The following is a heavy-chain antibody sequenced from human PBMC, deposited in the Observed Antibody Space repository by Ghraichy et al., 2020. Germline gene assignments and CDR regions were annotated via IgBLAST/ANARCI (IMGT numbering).Heavy chain of an antibody. CDR3: AKDCCSSTSCYRPDL. Sequence: GESLNISCAASGFTFSSYAMKWVRLAPGKGLEWVSTISGSGDSTYYADSVRGRFTVSRDNSKNTLYLQMNTLRPEDTAVFYCAKDCCSSTSCYRPDLWGQGTLVTVSS. CDR1: GFTFSSYA. D-gene: IGHD2-2*01. V-gene: IGHV3-23*01. J-gene: IGHJ5*02. CDR2: ISGSGDST.